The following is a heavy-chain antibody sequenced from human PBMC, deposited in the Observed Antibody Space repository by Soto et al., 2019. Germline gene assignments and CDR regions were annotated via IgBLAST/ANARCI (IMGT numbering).Heavy chain of an antibody. CDR1: GGSFSGYY. CDR3: ARGLRFLEWFYGMDV. V-gene: IGHV4-34*01. Sequence: PSETLSLTCAVYGGSFSGYYWSWIRQPPGKGLEWIGEINHSGSTNYNPSLKSRVTISVDTSKNQFSPKLSSVTAADTAVYYCARGLRFLEWFYGMDVWGQGTTVTVSS. CDR2: INHSGST. D-gene: IGHD3-3*01. J-gene: IGHJ6*02.